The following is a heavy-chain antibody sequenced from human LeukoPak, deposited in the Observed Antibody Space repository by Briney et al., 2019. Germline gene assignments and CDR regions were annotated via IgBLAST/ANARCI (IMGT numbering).Heavy chain of an antibody. D-gene: IGHD3-9*01. CDR1: GGSFSYYY. V-gene: IGHV4-34*01. J-gene: IGHJ5*02. CDR2: TNHSGST. Sequence: SETLSLTCAVYGGSFSYYYWSWIRQPPGKTLEWVGATNHSGSTNYNPSLKSRVTISVDTSKNQFSLKLSSVTAADTAVYYCAIRKYYDILTGYRKIPTSGFDPWRQGTLVTVSS. CDR3: AIRKYYDILTGYRKIPTSGFDP.